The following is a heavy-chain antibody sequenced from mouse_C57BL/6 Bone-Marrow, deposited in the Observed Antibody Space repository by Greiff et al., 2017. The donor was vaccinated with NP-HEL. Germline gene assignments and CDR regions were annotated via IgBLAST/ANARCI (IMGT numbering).Heavy chain of an antibody. D-gene: IGHD1-1*01. CDR1: GYTFTSYW. J-gene: IGHJ3*01. Sequence: QVQLQQPGAELVKPGASVKMSCKASGYTFTSYWITWVKQRPGQGLEWIGDIYPGSGSTNYNEKFKSKATLTVDTSSSTAYMQLSSLTSEDSAVYYCARGDYYGSSLWFAYWGQGTLVTVSA. CDR2: IYPGSGST. CDR3: ARGDYYGSSLWFAY. V-gene: IGHV1-55*01.